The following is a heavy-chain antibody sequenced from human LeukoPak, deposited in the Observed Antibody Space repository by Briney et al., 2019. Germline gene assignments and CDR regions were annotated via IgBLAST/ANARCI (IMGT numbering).Heavy chain of an antibody. CDR1: GGSFSGYY. V-gene: IGHV4-34*01. CDR3: ARGRVRIASRRVFNWFDP. J-gene: IGHJ5*02. CDR2: INHSGST. D-gene: IGHD6-6*01. Sequence: SETLSLTCAVYGGSFSGYYWSWIRQPPGKGLEWIGEINHSGSTNYNPSLKSRVTISVDTSKNQFSLKLSSVTAADTAVYYCARGRVRIASRRVFNWFDPWGQGTLVTVSS.